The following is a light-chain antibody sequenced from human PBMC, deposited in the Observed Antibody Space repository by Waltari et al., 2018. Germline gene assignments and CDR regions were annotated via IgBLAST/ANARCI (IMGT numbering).Light chain of an antibody. V-gene: IGKV3-20*01. CDR1: QSVGKY. CDR2: ETY. J-gene: IGKJ1*01. Sequence: EIVXXQXPGTLSLSPXXXAPXXFRASQSVGKYFTWYQQRPGQAPRLLIDETYRRATGTPDRFTGSGSGTDFSLTISRLEPEDFAVYYCQKYESLPATFGQGTTVEIK. CDR3: QKYESLPAT.